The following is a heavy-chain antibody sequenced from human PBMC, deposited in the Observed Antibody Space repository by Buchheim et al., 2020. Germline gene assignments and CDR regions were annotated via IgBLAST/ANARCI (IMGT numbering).Heavy chain of an antibody. CDR3: ARRRGDHTHYYFDY. CDR2: IWYDGSNK. J-gene: IGHJ4*02. Sequence: QVQLVESGGGVLQPGRSLRLSCAASGFTFSTFGMHWVRQAPGKGLEWVALIWYDGSNKYYADSVKGRFTISRDNAKNSLYLQMNSLRAGDTAVYYCARRRGDHTHYYFDYWGQGTL. CDR1: GFTFSTFG. D-gene: IGHD5-24*01. V-gene: IGHV3-33*01.